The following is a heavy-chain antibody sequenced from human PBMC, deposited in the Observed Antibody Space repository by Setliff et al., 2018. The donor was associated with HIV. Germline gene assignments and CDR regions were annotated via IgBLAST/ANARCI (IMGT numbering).Heavy chain of an antibody. CDR1: GFTFTTYS. V-gene: IGHV3-21*01. Sequence: PGGSLRLSCAASGFTFTTYSMNWGCQAPGKGLEWVSSISSSSTYIDYADSVTGRFTISRDNAKNSLYLQMNSLRAEDTAVYYCANSWGPIRWFDPCGQGTLVTVSS. J-gene: IGHJ5*02. CDR3: ANSWGPIRWFDP. D-gene: IGHD6-13*01. CDR2: ISSSSTYI.